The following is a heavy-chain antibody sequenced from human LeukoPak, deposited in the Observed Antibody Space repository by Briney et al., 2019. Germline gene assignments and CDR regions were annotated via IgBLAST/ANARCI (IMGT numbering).Heavy chain of an antibody. CDR2: IIPIFGTA. D-gene: IGHD5-18*01. Sequence: GASVKVSCKASGYTFTSYDINWVRQATGQGLEWMGGIIPIFGTANYAQKFQGRVTITADKSTSTAYMELSSLRSEDTAVYYCARPGRGYSYGYTESFDYWGQGTLVTVSS. J-gene: IGHJ4*02. CDR3: ARPGRGYSYGYTESFDY. V-gene: IGHV1-69*06. CDR1: GYTFTSYD.